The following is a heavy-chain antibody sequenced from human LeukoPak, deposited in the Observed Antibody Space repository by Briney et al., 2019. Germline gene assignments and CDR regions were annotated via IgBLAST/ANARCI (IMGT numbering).Heavy chain of an antibody. D-gene: IGHD1-26*01. J-gene: IGHJ4*02. Sequence: GGSLRLSCAASGFTFSSYSMNWVRQAPGKGLEWVSSISSSSSYIYYADSLKGRFTISRDNAKNSLYLQVNSLRAEDTAVYYCARDPYATSKYDYWGQGTLVTVSS. CDR3: ARDPYATSKYDY. V-gene: IGHV3-21*01. CDR1: GFTFSSYS. CDR2: ISSSSSYI.